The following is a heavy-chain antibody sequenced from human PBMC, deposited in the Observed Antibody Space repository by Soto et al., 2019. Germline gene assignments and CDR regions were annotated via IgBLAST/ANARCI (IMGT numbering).Heavy chain of an antibody. CDR2: IYYSGST. CDR3: AIWVIAVTD. V-gene: IGHV4-61*01. Sequence: SETLSLTCTVSGGSVSSGSYYWSWIRQPPGKGLEWIGYIYYSGSTNYNPSLKSRVTISVDTSKNQFSLKLSSVTAADTAVYYCAIWVIAVTDWGQGTLVTVSS. CDR1: GGSVSSGSYY. D-gene: IGHD6-19*01. J-gene: IGHJ4*02.